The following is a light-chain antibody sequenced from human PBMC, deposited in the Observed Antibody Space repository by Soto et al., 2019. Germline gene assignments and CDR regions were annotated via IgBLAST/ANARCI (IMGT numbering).Light chain of an antibody. V-gene: IGKV3-11*01. CDR3: QWRSDWPPRLI. Sequence: EVVLTQSPATLSLSPGERATLSCRASESIGNYLAWYQQKLGQAPKLLIYDASHRAIGIPGRFSGDGSWTDFTLTISSLEPEDFAVYYCQWRSDWPPRLIFGGGTKVEIK. CDR2: DAS. CDR1: ESIGNY. J-gene: IGKJ4*01.